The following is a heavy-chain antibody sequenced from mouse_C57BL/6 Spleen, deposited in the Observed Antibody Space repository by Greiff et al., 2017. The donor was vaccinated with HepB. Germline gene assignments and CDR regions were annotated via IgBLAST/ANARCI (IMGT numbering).Heavy chain of an antibody. CDR2: IDPSDSYT. CDR3: ARGDRVLGY. V-gene: IGHV1-50*01. CDR1: GYTFTSYW. Sequence: QVQLKQPGAELVKPGASVKLSCKASGYTFTSYWMQWVKQRPGQGLEWIGEIDPSDSYTNYNQKFKGKATLTVDTSSSTAYMQLSSLTSEDSAVYYCARGDRVLGYWGQGTTLTVSS. J-gene: IGHJ2*01. D-gene: IGHD4-1*01.